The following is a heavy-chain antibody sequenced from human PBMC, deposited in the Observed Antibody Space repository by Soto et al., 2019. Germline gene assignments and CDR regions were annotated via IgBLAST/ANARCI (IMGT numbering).Heavy chain of an antibody. CDR2: LISDGTRA. CDR1: GFTFSSNW. V-gene: IGHV3-74*01. CDR3: ARGPSGWFGFDY. D-gene: IGHD6-19*01. J-gene: IGHJ4*02. Sequence: EVQLVESGGGLVQPGGSLRLSCAGSGFTFSSNWIHGVPQDPGKGRGWVSRLISDGTRASYADPVKGRFTISRDNAKNTLFLQMNSLTAEDTALYYCARGPSGWFGFDYWGQGTLVTVSS.